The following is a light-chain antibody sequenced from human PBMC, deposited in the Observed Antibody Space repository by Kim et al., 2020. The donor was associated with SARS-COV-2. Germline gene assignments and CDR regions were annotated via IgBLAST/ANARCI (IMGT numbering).Light chain of an antibody. V-gene: IGLV6-57*04. Sequence: NFMLTQPHSVSESPGKTVTISCTRSSGSIASNYVHWYQQRPGSAPTTVIYEDNQRPSGVPDRFSSSIDRSSKSASLTISGLMTEDEADYYCQSYDSSRVFGGGTQLTVL. J-gene: IGLJ3*02. CDR3: QSYDSSRV. CDR2: EDN. CDR1: SGSIASNY.